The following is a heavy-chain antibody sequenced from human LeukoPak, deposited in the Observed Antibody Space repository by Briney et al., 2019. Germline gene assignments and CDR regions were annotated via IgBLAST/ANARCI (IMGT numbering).Heavy chain of an antibody. CDR1: GFGFDDYG. D-gene: IGHD3-3*01. CDR2: ISWQSNTR. V-gene: IGHV3-9*01. Sequence: PGGSLRLSCAASGFGFDDYGMHWVRQVPGKGLEWVSGISWQSNTRKYADSVRGRFTISRDNAKNSLYLQMNSLKLEDTALYYCVKDRDFWSGLDVWGQGTMVTVS. J-gene: IGHJ6*02. CDR3: VKDRDFWSGLDV.